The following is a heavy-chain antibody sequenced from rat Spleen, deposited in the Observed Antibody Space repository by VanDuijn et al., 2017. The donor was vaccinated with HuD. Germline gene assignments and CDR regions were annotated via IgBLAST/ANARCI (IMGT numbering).Heavy chain of an antibody. CDR1: GFTFSNYD. D-gene: IGHD1-1*01. Sequence: EVQLVESGGGLAQPGRSLKLSCAVSGFTFSNYDMAWVRQAPTKGLEWVATIIYDGSRTYYRDSVKGRFTISRDNAKSSLYLQMDSLRSEDTATYYCARHPDYSNYFDYWGQGVMVTVSS. CDR3: ARHPDYSNYFDY. J-gene: IGHJ2*01. V-gene: IGHV5-29*01. CDR2: IIYDGSRT.